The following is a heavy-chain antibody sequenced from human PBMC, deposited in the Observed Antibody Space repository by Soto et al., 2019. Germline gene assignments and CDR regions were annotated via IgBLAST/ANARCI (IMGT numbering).Heavy chain of an antibody. D-gene: IGHD3-10*01. CDR2: IYYSGST. CDR3: ARETYYYGSGSYYPPPVLIDY. J-gene: IGHJ4*02. CDR1: GGSISSSSYY. Sequence: PSETLSLTCTVSGGSISSSSYYWGWIRQPPGKGLEWIGSIYYSGSTYYNPSLKSRVTISVDTSKNQFSLKLSSVTAADTAVYYCARETYYYGSGSYYPPPVLIDYWGQGTLVTVSS. V-gene: IGHV4-39*02.